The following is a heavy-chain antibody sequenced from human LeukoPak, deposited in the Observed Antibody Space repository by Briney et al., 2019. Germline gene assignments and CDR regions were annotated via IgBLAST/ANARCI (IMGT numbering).Heavy chain of an antibody. J-gene: IGHJ5*02. CDR2: IYYSGST. CDR3: ARGVYVNWFDP. CDR1: GGSISSSSYY. D-gene: IGHD2-8*01. Sequence: SETLSLTCTVSGGSISSSSYYWSWIRQPPGKGLEWIGYIYYSGSTNYNPSLKSRVTISVDTSKNQFSLKLSSVTAADTAVYYCARGVYVNWFDPWGQGTLVTVSS. V-gene: IGHV4-61*01.